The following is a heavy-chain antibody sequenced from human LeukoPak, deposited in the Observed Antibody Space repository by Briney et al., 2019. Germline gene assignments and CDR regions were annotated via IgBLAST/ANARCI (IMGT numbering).Heavy chain of an antibody. J-gene: IGHJ4*02. Sequence: SETLSLTCAVYGGSFSGYYWSWIRQPPGKGLEWIGEINRSGSTNYNPSLKSRVTISVDTSKNQFSLKLSSVTAADTAVYYCARGRAWYYYESSGYYFDYWGQGTLVTVSS. V-gene: IGHV4-34*01. D-gene: IGHD3-22*01. CDR2: INRSGST. CDR3: ARGRAWYYYESSGYYFDY. CDR1: GGSFSGYY.